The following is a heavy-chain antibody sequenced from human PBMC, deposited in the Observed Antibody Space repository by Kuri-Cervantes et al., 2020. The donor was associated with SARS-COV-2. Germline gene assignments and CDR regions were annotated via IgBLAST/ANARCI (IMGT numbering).Heavy chain of an antibody. D-gene: IGHD3-22*01. Sequence: SCGVSGGTITSDGYSWSWIRQPPGKGLEFIGFIHASGSAYYNPSLQSRVTISVDRSKTQFSLTVTPVTAADTAVYYCARVAGCVGSFCYYTNWFDHWGHGTLVTVSS. V-gene: IGHV4-30-2*01. CDR3: ARVAGCVGSFCYYTNWFDH. CDR2: IHASGSA. J-gene: IGHJ5*02. CDR1: GGTITSDGYS.